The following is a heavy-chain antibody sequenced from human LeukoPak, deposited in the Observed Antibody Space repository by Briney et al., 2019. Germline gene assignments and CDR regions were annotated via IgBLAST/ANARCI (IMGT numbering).Heavy chain of an antibody. Sequence: PGGSLRLSCAASGFIFNNAWMSWVRQAPGKGLEWVGRFKSKTDGGTTDYAAPVKGRFTISRDDSKNTLYLQMNSLKTEDTAVYYCTTRGMFLKLEWHLRNAFDIWGQGTMVTVSS. CDR3: TTRGMFLKLEWHLRNAFDI. D-gene: IGHD3-3*01. J-gene: IGHJ3*02. V-gene: IGHV3-15*01. CDR2: FKSKTDGGTT. CDR1: GFIFNNAW.